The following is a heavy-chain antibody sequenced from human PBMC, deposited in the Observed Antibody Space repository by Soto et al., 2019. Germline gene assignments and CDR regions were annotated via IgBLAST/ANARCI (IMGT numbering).Heavy chain of an antibody. D-gene: IGHD3-9*01. Sequence: SLRLSCAASGFTFDDYAMHWVRQAPGKGLEWVSGISWNSGSIGYADSVKGRFTISRDNAKNSLYLQMNSLRAEDTALYYCAKDTYYDILTGYSHAFDIWGQGTMVTVSS. CDR1: GFTFDDYA. CDR2: ISWNSGSI. J-gene: IGHJ3*02. V-gene: IGHV3-9*01. CDR3: AKDTYYDILTGYSHAFDI.